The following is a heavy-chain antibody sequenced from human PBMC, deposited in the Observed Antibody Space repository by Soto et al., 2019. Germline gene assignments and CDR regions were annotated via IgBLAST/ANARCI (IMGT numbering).Heavy chain of an antibody. D-gene: IGHD3-22*01. J-gene: IGHJ3*02. Sequence: SETLSLTCTVSGGSISSGGYYWSWIRQHPGKGLEWIGYIYYSGSTYYNPSLKSRVTISVDTSKNQFSLKLSSVTAADTAVYYCARVRTYYDSSGYQRDDAFDIWGQGTMVTVSS. CDR3: ARVRTYYDSSGYQRDDAFDI. CDR2: IYYSGST. V-gene: IGHV4-31*03. CDR1: GGSISSGGYY.